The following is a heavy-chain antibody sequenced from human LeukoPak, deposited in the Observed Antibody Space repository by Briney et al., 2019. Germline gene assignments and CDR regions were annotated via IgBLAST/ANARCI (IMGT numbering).Heavy chain of an antibody. V-gene: IGHV4-59*01. CDR2: IYYSGST. D-gene: IGHD3-10*01. CDR3: ARVPVRYGSGSYYNPYYFDY. Sequence: PSETLSLTCTVSGGSISSYYWSWIRQPPGKGLEWIGYIYYSGSTNYNPSLKSRVTISVDTSKNQFSLKLSSVTAADTAVYYCARVPVRYGSGSYYNPYYFDYWGQGTLVTASS. CDR1: GGSISSYY. J-gene: IGHJ4*02.